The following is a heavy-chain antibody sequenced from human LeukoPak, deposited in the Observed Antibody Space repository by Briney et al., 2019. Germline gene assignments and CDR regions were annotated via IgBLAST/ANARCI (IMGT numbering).Heavy chain of an antibody. Sequence: PGGSLRLSSAASGFTFSDYWMGWVRQAPGKGLEWVANIKQDGSEKYYVDSVKGRFTISRDNAKNSLYLQMNSLRAEDTAVYYCARGPRGYSYAWGYWGQGTLVTVSS. J-gene: IGHJ4*02. CDR1: GFTFSDYW. D-gene: IGHD5-18*01. CDR3: ARGPRGYSYAWGY. CDR2: IKQDGSEK. V-gene: IGHV3-7*05.